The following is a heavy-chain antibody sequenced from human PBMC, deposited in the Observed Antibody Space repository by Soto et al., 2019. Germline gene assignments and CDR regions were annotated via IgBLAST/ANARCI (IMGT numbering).Heavy chain of an antibody. CDR2: ISSSSSYI. CDR3: ARDPPEDIVVVVAATPDLDY. D-gene: IGHD2-15*01. J-gene: IGHJ4*02. V-gene: IGHV3-21*01. Sequence: GGSLRLSCAASGFTFSSYSMNWVRQAPGKGLEWVSSISSSSSYIYYADSVKGRFTISRDNAKNSLYLQMNSLRAEDTAVYYCARDPPEDIVVVVAATPDLDYWGQGTLVTVSS. CDR1: GFTFSSYS.